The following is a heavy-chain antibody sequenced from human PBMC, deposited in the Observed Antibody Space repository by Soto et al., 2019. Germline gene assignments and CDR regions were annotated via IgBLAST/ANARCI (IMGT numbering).Heavy chain of an antibody. CDR3: AGQPTAGSYYDLGSYYYYYAMDV. CDR1: GGSFSGYY. Sequence: SETLSLTCAVYGGSFSGYYWGWIRQPPGKGLEWITSIYYTGMTYYNPSLKSRVTISVDTSKNQFSLKLSSVTAADTAVYYCAGQPTAGSYYDLGSYYYYYAMDVWGQGTTVTVSS. CDR2: IYYTGMT. V-gene: IGHV4-39*01. J-gene: IGHJ6*02. D-gene: IGHD3-10*01.